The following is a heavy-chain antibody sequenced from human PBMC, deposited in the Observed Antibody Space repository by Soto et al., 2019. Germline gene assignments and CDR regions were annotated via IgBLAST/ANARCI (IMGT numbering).Heavy chain of an antibody. D-gene: IGHD3-22*01. CDR3: ASQYYYDSSGSQTFDY. J-gene: IGHJ4*02. Sequence: PSETLSLTCTFSGGSISSYYWNLIRQPPGKGLEWIGDIYYGGGTNYNPSLKSRVTLSVDTSKNQFSLKLSSVTAADTAVYYCASQYYYDSSGSQTFDYWGQGTQVTV. CDR1: GGSISSYY. CDR2: IYYGGGT. V-gene: IGHV4-59*01.